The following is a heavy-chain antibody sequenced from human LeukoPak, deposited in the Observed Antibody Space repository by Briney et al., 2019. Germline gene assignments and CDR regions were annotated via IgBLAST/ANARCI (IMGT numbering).Heavy chain of an antibody. CDR3: ARVNYYGSGSYFWRVWFDP. D-gene: IGHD3-10*01. CDR1: GYTFTGYG. V-gene: IGHV1-18*01. J-gene: IGHJ5*02. Sequence: ASVKVSCKASGYTFTGYGISWVRQAPGQGLEWMGWISAYNGNTNYAQKLQGRVTMTTDTSTSTAYMELRSLRSDDTAVYYCARVNYYGSGSYFWRVWFDPWGQGTLVTVSS. CDR2: ISAYNGNT.